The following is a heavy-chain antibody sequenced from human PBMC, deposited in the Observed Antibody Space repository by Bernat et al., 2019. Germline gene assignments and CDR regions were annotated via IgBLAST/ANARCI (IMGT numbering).Heavy chain of an antibody. D-gene: IGHD3-9*01. V-gene: IGHV3-21*01. Sequence: EVQLVESGGGLVQPGGCLRLSCGVSGITFSSYSMNWVRQAPGKGLEWVSSISSSSSYIYYADSVKGRFTISRDNAKNSLYLQMNSLRAEDTAVYYCARADDILTGYYYFDYWGQGTLVTVSS. J-gene: IGHJ4*02. CDR2: ISSSSSYI. CDR3: ARADDILTGYYYFDY. CDR1: GITFSSYS.